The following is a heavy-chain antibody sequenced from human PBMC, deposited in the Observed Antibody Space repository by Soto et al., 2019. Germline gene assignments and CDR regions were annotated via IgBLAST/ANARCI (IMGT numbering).Heavy chain of an antibody. Sequence: QVQLQESGPGLVKPSQTLSLTCTVSGGSISSGGYYWSWIRQHPGKGLEWIGYIYYSGSTYYNPSLQSRVTISVDTSKNQFSLQLSSVTAADTAVYYCASPGRSSEDAFDIWGQGTMVTVSS. CDR2: IYYSGST. D-gene: IGHD3-10*01. CDR3: ASPGRSSEDAFDI. J-gene: IGHJ3*02. CDR1: GGSISSGGYY. V-gene: IGHV4-31*03.